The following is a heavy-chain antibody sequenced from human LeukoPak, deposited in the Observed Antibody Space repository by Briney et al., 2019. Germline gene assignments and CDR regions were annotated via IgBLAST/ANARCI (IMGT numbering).Heavy chain of an antibody. CDR2: ISSSSSTI. D-gene: IGHD1-26*01. Sequence: PGGSLRLSCAASGFTVSRNCMSWVRQAPGKGLGWVSYISSSSSTIYYADSVKGRFTISRDNAKNSLYLQMNSLRAEDTAVYYCARDSVGATFDYWGQGTLVTVSS. CDR1: GFTVSRNC. CDR3: ARDSVGATFDY. J-gene: IGHJ4*02. V-gene: IGHV3-48*01.